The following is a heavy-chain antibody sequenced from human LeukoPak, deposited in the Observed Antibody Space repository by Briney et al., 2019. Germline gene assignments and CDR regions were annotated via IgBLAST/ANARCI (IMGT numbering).Heavy chain of an antibody. D-gene: IGHD5-12*01. CDR3: ARSGTRGRIYYYYGMDV. CDR2: INPNSGGT. CDR1: GYTFTGYY. Sequence: ASVKVSCKASGYTFTGYYMHWVRQAPGQGLEWMGWINPNSGGTNYAQKFQGRVTMTRDTSISTAYMELSSLRSEDTAVYYCARSGTRGRIYYYYGMDVWGQGTTVTVSS. V-gene: IGHV1-2*02. J-gene: IGHJ6*02.